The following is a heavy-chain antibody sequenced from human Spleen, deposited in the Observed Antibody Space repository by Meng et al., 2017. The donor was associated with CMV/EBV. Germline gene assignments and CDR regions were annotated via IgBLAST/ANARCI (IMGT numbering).Heavy chain of an antibody. Sequence: GGSLRLSCAASGFTFSTYTMSWVRQAPGKGLEWVAAISGSGDSTYHADSVKGRFTISRDNSKNTLFLQMDSLRDEDTAVYYCAKDDVCRGNNCSPLYWYFDLWGRGTLVTVSS. J-gene: IGHJ2*01. D-gene: IGHD2-2*01. CDR1: GFTFSTYT. CDR2: ISGSGDST. V-gene: IGHV3-23*01. CDR3: AKDDVCRGNNCSPLYWYFDL.